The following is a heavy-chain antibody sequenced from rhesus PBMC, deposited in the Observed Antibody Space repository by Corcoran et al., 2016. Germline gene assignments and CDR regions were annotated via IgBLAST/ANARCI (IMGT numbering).Heavy chain of an antibody. CDR3: PSLYSGSWNGRGVDY. D-gene: IGHD6-25*01. CDR2: ISYTGKTI. Sequence: EVQLVESGGGLVQPGGSLRLSCAASGFTFSSYDMSWVRQAPGKGLEWVSYISYTGKTIYYSDSVKGRSTISRDNARNSLSLQMSSLRAEDTAVYYCPSLYSGSWNGRGVDYWGRGVLVTVSS. CDR1: GFTFSSYD. V-gene: IGHV3-136*01. J-gene: IGHJ4*01.